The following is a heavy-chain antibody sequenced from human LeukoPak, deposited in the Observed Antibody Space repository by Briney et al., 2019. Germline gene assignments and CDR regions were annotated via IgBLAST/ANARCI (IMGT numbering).Heavy chain of an antibody. V-gene: IGHV3-30*18. D-gene: IGHD1-1*01. CDR3: AKVGNNWAFDY. J-gene: IGHJ4*02. CDR1: GFTFGSYA. Sequence: GGSLRLSCAASGFTFGSYAMHWVRQAPGKGLEWVALISYDGSNKYYADSVKGRFIISRDNSKNTLYLQMNSLRAEDTAVYYCAKVGNNWAFDYWGREPWSPSPQ. CDR2: ISYDGSNK.